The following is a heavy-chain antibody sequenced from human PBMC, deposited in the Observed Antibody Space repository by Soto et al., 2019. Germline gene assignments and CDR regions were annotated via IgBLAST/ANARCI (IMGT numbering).Heavy chain of an antibody. CDR2: ISSSGGST. CDR1: GFTFSNYA. J-gene: IGHJ4*02. V-gene: IGHV3-23*01. Sequence: DVQLLESGGGLVQPGGSLRLSCAASGFTFSNYAMTWVRRAPGKGLEWVSAISSSGGSTYYADSVKDRFTISRDNSKNTLYLQMNSLRAEDTAVYYCASRAFYWGQGTLVTVSS. CDR3: ASRAFY. D-gene: IGHD3-16*01.